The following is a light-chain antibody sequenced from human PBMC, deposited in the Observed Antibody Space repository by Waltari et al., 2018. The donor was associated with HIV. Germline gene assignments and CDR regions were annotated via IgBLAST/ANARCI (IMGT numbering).Light chain of an antibody. Sequence: SYVLTQPPSVSVAPGQTARIPCGGNNIGSKTVHWYQQRQGQAPVVVIYENTDRPSCTPKCFSGSNAGNTATLTIIYVEARDDAVSYCHVWDTPLVFGGGTKLTVL. CDR3: HVWDTPLV. V-gene: IGLV3-21*02. J-gene: IGLJ2*01. CDR1: NIGSKT. CDR2: ENT.